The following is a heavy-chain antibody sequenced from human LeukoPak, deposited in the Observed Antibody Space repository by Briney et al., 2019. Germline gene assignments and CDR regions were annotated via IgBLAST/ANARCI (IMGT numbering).Heavy chain of an antibody. D-gene: IGHD3-10*01. CDR1: GGSISSYY. V-gene: IGHV4-59*01. CDR3: AKGGYYGSGNDFRFDP. CDR2: IHYTGST. J-gene: IGHJ5*02. Sequence: PSETLSLTCTVSGGSISSYYWSWIRQSPGKGLECIGYIHYTGSTNYNPSLKSRVTISVETSKNQFSLKLKSVTAADTAVYYCAKGGYYGSGNDFRFDPWGQGTLVTVSS.